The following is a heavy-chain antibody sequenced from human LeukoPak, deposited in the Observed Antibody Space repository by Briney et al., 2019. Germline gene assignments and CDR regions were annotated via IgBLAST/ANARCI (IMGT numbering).Heavy chain of an antibody. V-gene: IGHV4-39*07. CDR1: GGSISSYY. CDR3: AREDNYVVHY. Sequence: PSETLSLTCTVSGGSISSYYWGWIRQPPGRGLEWIGSIYYSGSTYYNPSLKSRVTISVDTSKNQFSLKLSSVTAADTAVYYCAREDNYVVHYWGQGTLVTVSS. CDR2: IYYSGST. J-gene: IGHJ4*02. D-gene: IGHD1-1*01.